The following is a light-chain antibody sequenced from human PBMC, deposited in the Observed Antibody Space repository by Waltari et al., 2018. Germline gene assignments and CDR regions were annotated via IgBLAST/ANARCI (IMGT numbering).Light chain of an antibody. CDR3: NSYTTGSTLTVI. J-gene: IGLJ2*01. Sequence: QSALTQPVSVSGSPGQSITISCTGTSSDIGNYNFVSWYQQHPGKAPKLIIYDVSNRPSGVSNRFSGSWSGNTASLTISGLQAEDEADYYCNSYTTGSTLTVIFGGGTKLTVL. CDR1: SSDIGNYNF. V-gene: IGLV2-14*03. CDR2: DVS.